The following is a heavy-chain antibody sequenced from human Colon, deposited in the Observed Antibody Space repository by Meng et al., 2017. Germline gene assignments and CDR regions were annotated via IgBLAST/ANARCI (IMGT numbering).Heavy chain of an antibody. CDR3: AHRLSGPGSDWNEGSFDY. CDR1: GFSISTSGVG. J-gene: IGHJ4*02. V-gene: IGHV2-5*02. CDR2: IYWDDDR. D-gene: IGHD1-1*01. Sequence: QITLKESGPTLLQPTPTLTLTCALSGFSISTSGVGVGWIRQSPGKALEWLAIIYWDDDRRFSPSLQQNRLFISKDTSKNQVILTMTNMDPVDTATYYCAHRLSGPGSDWNEGSFDYWGQGILVTVSS.